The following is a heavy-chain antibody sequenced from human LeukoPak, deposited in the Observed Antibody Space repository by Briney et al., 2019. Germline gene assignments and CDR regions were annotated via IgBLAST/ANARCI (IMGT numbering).Heavy chain of an antibody. Sequence: SETLSLTCGVSGGSISSSNWWSRVRQPPGKGLEWIGEIYHSGSTNYNPSLESRVSISIDKSKNQFSLKLNSVTAADTAVYYCARVPVDSDELDIWGQGTMVTVS. CDR2: IYHSGST. J-gene: IGHJ3*02. CDR1: GGSISSSNW. D-gene: IGHD2-15*01. V-gene: IGHV4-4*02. CDR3: ARVPVDSDELDI.